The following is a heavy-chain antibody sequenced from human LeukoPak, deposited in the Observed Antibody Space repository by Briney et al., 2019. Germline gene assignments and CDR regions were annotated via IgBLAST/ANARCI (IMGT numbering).Heavy chain of an antibody. D-gene: IGHD3-9*01. CDR2: ISSNGGST. J-gene: IGHJ4*02. Sequence: PGGSLRLSCAASGFTFSSYAMNWVRQAPGKGLEYVSAISSNGGSTYYANSVKGRFTISRDNSKNTLYLQMGSLRAEDMAVYYCARVGFDWLQPLENYFDYWGQGTLVTVSS. CDR3: ARVGFDWLQPLENYFDY. V-gene: IGHV3-64*01. CDR1: GFTFSSYA.